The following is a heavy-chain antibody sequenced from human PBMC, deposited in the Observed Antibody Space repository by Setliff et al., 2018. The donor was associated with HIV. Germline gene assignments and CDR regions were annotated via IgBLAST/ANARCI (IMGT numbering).Heavy chain of an antibody. D-gene: IGHD1-7*01. V-gene: IGHV1-69*13. CDR1: GGTFRSNA. CDR3: ARDGPQGELLDS. CDR2: IIPMLGTA. J-gene: IGHJ5*01. Sequence: SVKVSCKASGGTFRSNAISWVRQAPGQGLEWMGGIIPMLGTADHAEKFQDRVTITADESTRTVYMELSSLRSEDTAIYYCARDGPQGELLDSWGLGTLVTVSS.